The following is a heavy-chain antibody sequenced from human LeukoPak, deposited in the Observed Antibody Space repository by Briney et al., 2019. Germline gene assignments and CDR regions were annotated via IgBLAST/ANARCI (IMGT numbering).Heavy chain of an antibody. CDR2: ISSGSTI. D-gene: IGHD6-19*01. V-gene: IGHV3-48*03. CDR3: ARESIAVAGAPFDY. Sequence: GGSLRLSCAAFGFTFSSYEMNWVRQAQGKGLEWVSYISSGSTIYDSDSVTGRFTISRDNAKNSLYLQMNSLRAEDTAVYYCARESIAVAGAPFDYWGQGTLVTVSS. J-gene: IGHJ4*02. CDR1: GFTFSSYE.